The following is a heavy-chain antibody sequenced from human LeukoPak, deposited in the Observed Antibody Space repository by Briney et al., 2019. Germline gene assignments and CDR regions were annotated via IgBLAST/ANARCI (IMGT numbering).Heavy chain of an antibody. J-gene: IGHJ4*02. CDR1: GGSISSSSYY. D-gene: IGHD1-26*01. CDR2: IYYSGST. V-gene: IGHV4-39*01. Sequence: SETLSLTCTVSGGSISSSSYYWGWIRQPPGKGLEWIGSIYYSGSTYYNPSLKSRVTISVDTSKNQFSLKLSSVTAADTAVYYCARVVWELPDYWGQGTLVTVSS. CDR3: ARVVWELPDY.